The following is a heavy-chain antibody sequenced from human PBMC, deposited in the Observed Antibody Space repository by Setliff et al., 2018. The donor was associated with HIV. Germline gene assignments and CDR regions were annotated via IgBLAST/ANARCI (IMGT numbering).Heavy chain of an antibody. J-gene: IGHJ5*02. CDR2: IYTSGNT. Sequence: ASETLSLTCTVSGGSISISDWSWIRQPPGKGLEWIGCIYTSGNTNYDPSLRSRVTISVDTSKNQFSLKLASVTAADTAVYFCARRSDWFDPWGQGTLVTVCS. CDR1: GGSISISD. V-gene: IGHV4-4*09. CDR3: ARRSDWFDP.